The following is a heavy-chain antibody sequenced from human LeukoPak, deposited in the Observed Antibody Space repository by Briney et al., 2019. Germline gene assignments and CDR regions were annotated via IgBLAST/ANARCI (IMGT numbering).Heavy chain of an antibody. CDR2: ISSSSRYI. J-gene: IGHJ4*02. Sequence: GGSLRLSCAASGFTFSSYSMNWVRQAPGKGLEWVSSISSSSRYIYYADSVKGRFTISRDNAKNSLYLQMNSLRAEDTAVYYCARVFAQLVTPSDYWGQGTLVTVSS. CDR3: ARVFAQLVTPSDY. D-gene: IGHD6-13*01. CDR1: GFTFSSYS. V-gene: IGHV3-21*01.